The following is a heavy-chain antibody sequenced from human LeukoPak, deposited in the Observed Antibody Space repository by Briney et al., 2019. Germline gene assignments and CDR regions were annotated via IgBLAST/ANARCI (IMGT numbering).Heavy chain of an antibody. D-gene: IGHD6-19*01. CDR3: ARETKAVAGTDFDY. V-gene: IGHV4-30-2*01. CDR2: IYHSGST. J-gene: IGHJ4*02. CDR1: GGSISSGGYY. Sequence: SETLSLTCTVSGGSISSGGYYWSWIRQPPGKGLEWIGYIYHSGSTYYNPSLKSRVTISVDRSKNQFSLKLSSVTAADTAVYYCARETKAVAGTDFDYWGQGTLVTVSS.